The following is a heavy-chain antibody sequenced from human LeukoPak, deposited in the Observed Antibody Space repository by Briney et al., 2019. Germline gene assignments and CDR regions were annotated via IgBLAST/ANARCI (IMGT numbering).Heavy chain of an antibody. D-gene: IGHD6-19*01. J-gene: IGHJ4*02. CDR3: AREQWLPYFDY. CDR2: IYIGGGT. V-gene: IGHV4-61*02. CDR1: GGSISSGSYY. Sequence: SETLSLTCTVSGGSISSGSYYWSWIRQPAGKGLEWIGRIYIGGGTNYNPSLKSRVIISKDTSKNQFSLKLSSVTAADTAVYYCAREQWLPYFDYWGQGTLVTVSS.